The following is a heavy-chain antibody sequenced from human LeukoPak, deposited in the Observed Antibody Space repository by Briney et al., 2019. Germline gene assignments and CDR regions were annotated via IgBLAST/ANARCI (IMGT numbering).Heavy chain of an antibody. CDR3: ARHGATMIVVEN. J-gene: IGHJ4*02. CDR1: DDSITSSDHF. Sequence: SETLSLTCSVSDDSITSSDHFWGWIRQPPGKGQEWIGSVYYSGNTYSNPSLRSRVSISVDTSKNQFSLKLASVTAADTAVYFCARHGATMIVVENWGQGTLVTVSS. V-gene: IGHV4-39*01. D-gene: IGHD3-22*01. CDR2: VYYSGNT.